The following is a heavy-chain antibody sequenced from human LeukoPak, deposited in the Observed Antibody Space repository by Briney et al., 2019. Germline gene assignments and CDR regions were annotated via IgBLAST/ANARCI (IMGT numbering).Heavy chain of an antibody. D-gene: IGHD3-3*01. Sequence: GGSLRLSCAASGFMFDDHGMSWVRQAPGKGLEWVSGINWNGGSTGYADSVKGRFTISRDNAKNSLYLQMNSLRAEDTAVYYCARVPGGEWLLYHYFDYWGQGTLVTVSS. CDR3: ARVPGGEWLLYHYFDY. V-gene: IGHV3-20*04. J-gene: IGHJ4*02. CDR2: INWNGGST. CDR1: GFMFDDHG.